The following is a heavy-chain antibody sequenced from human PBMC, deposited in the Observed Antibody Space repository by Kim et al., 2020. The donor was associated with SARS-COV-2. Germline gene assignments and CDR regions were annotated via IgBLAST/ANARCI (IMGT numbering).Heavy chain of an antibody. D-gene: IGHD6-13*01. CDR2: IATADDT. Sequence: GGSLRLSCAASGFSFSSSDMHWVRQAPGKGLEWVSAIATADDTYYSDSAKGRFTISRENAKNYMYLQMNSMRAGDTAAVYCAREGKSSNWDDWYFDVWGR. CDR1: GFSFSSSD. CDR3: AREGKSSNWDDWYFDV. J-gene: IGHJ2*01. V-gene: IGHV3-13*01.